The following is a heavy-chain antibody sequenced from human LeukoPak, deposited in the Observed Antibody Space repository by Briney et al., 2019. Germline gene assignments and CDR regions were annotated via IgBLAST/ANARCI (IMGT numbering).Heavy chain of an antibody. CDR2: IIPFFGTV. CDR3: ARGLTGVVVAATVNSGFDP. D-gene: IGHD2-15*01. Sequence: EASVKVSCKASGGTFSSYTITWVRQAPGQGLEWMGGIIPFFGTVNYAQKFQGRVTITADKSTSTAYMELSSLRSEDTAVYYCARGLTGVVVAATVNSGFDPWGQGTLVTVSS. V-gene: IGHV1-69*06. J-gene: IGHJ5*02. CDR1: GGTFSSYT.